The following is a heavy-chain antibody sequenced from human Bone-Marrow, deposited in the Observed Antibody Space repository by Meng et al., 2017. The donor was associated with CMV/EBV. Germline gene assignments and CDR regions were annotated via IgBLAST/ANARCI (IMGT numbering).Heavy chain of an antibody. Sequence: GESLKISCAASRFTFSSYAMHWLRQAPGKGLEWVAVISYDGSNKYYADSVKGRFTISRDNSKNTLYLQMNSLRAEDTAVYYCATGAVAGICGYWGQGTLVTVSS. J-gene: IGHJ4*02. D-gene: IGHD6-19*01. CDR2: ISYDGSNK. CDR1: RFTFSSYA. CDR3: ATGAVAGICGY. V-gene: IGHV3-30*04.